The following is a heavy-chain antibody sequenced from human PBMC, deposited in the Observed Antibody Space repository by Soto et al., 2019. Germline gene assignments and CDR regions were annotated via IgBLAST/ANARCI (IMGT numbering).Heavy chain of an antibody. D-gene: IGHD3-3*01. Sequence: EVRLVESGGGLIPPGGPLRLSSAASGFILRGNSLNWVRQVPGKGLAWTSYICSSTRAIYYADSVEGRFTISRDDVQASLHLQMNGLWDEDTAVYYCASALGEWSLVVDNWGHGTLVTVSS. CDR2: ICSSTRAI. V-gene: IGHV3-48*02. J-gene: IGHJ4*01. CDR3: ASALGEWSLVVDN. CDR1: GFILRGNS.